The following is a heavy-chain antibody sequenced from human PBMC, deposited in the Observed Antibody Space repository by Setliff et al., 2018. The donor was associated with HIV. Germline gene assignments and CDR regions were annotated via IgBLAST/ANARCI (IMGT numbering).Heavy chain of an antibody. CDR3: ARDRYYGSGSYYNYFDY. J-gene: IGHJ4*02. Sequence: PSETLSLTCTVSGDSITSDAFYWTWVRQPAGKGLEWIGHIYTNGGADYNSPLKSRVTISMDAPKNQFSLKLTSVTAADTAVYYCARDRYYGSGSYYNYFDYWGQGILVTVSS. V-gene: IGHV4-61*09. CDR1: GDSITSDAFY. CDR2: IYTNGGA. D-gene: IGHD3-10*01.